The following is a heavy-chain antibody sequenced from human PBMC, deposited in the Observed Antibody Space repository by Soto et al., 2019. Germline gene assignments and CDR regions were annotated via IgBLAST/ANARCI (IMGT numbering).Heavy chain of an antibody. Sequence: GGSLRLSCAASGFTFSSYAMSWVRQAPGKGLEWVSAISGSGGSTYYADSVKGRFTISRDNSKNTLYLQMNSLRAEDTAVYYCAKIPAVFNSSSSLGWFDPWGQGTLVTVSS. J-gene: IGHJ5*02. V-gene: IGHV3-23*01. CDR2: ISGSGGST. CDR1: GFTFSSYA. CDR3: AKIPAVFNSSSSLGWFDP. D-gene: IGHD6-6*01.